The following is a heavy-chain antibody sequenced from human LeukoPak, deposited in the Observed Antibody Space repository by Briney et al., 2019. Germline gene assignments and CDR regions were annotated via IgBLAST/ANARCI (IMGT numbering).Heavy chain of an antibody. CDR1: GFTFSSYA. D-gene: IGHD1-26*01. V-gene: IGHV3-9*01. Sequence: GGSLRLSCAASGFTFSSYAMHWVRQAPGKGLEWVSGISWNSGSIGYADSVKGRFTISRDNAKNSLYLQMNSLRAEDTALYYCATIEGLFDYWGQGTLVTVSS. J-gene: IGHJ4*02. CDR2: ISWNSGSI. CDR3: ATIEGLFDY.